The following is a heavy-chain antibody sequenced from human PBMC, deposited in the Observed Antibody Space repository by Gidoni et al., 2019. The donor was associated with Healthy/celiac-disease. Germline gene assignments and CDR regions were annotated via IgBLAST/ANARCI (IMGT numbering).Heavy chain of an antibody. CDR2: IRSKANSYAT. J-gene: IGHJ6*04. V-gene: IGHV3-73*01. D-gene: IGHD3-10*01. CDR1: GFTFSGSA. CDR3: GSRVDV. Sequence: EVQLVESGGGLVQPGGSLKLSCAASGFTFSGSAMHWVRQASGKGLEWVGRIRSKANSYATAYTASVKGRFTISRDDSKNAAYLQMNSLKTEDTAVYYCGSRVDVWGKGTTVTVSS.